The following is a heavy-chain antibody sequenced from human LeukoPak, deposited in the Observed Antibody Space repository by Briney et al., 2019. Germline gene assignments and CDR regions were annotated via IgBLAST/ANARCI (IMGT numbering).Heavy chain of an antibody. CDR1: GGSISSGSYY. J-gene: IGHJ4*02. Sequence: SQTLSLTCTVSGGSISSGSYYWSWIRQPAGKGLEWIGRIDTSGNTNYKPSLKSRVTMSVDTSKNQFSLKLSSVTAADTTVYYCARREVGATIDYWGQGTLVTVSS. V-gene: IGHV4-61*02. D-gene: IGHD1-26*01. CDR3: ARREVGATIDY. CDR2: IDTSGNT.